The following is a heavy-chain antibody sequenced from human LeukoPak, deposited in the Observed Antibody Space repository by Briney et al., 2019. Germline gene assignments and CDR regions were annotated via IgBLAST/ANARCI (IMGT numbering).Heavy chain of an antibody. D-gene: IGHD6-19*01. CDR3: ASTIAVATHYGMDV. J-gene: IGHJ6*02. V-gene: IGHV4-59*08. CDR2: IYYSGST. CDR1: GCSISSYY. Sequence: SETLSLTCTVSGCSISSYYWSWIRQPPGKGLEWIWYIYYSGSTNYNPALKSRVTISVDTSKNQFSLKLSYVTAADTAVYYCASTIAVATHYGMDVWGQGTTVTVSS.